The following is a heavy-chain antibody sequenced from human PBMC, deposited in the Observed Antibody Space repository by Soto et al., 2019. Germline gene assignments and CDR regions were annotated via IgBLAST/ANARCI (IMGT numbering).Heavy chain of an antibody. CDR2: MNPDGSEQ. CDR1: GFTFSDYW. Sequence: EVHLVESGGALVQPGGSLRLSCAASGFTFSDYWMTWVRQTPGKGLEGVANMNPDGSEQYYLDSVKGRFPISRDNAKNSLYLQMNNLRGEDTAVYYCTRDLNHDCGPWGQGTQVIVSS. J-gene: IGHJ5*02. D-gene: IGHD2-21*01. CDR3: TRDLNHDCGP. V-gene: IGHV3-7*04.